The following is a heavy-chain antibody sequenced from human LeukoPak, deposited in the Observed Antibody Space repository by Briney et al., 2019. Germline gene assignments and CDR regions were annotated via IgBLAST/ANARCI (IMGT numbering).Heavy chain of an antibody. J-gene: IGHJ5*02. Sequence: SETLSLTCAVYGGSFSGYYWSWIRQPPGKGLEWIGEINHSGSTNYNPSLKSRVTISVDTSKNQFSLKLSSVTAADTAVYYCARGFPLNWNAAKYNCFDPWGQGTLVTVSS. D-gene: IGHD1-1*01. CDR3: ARGFPLNWNAAKYNCFDP. CDR1: GGSFSGYY. V-gene: IGHV4-34*01. CDR2: INHSGST.